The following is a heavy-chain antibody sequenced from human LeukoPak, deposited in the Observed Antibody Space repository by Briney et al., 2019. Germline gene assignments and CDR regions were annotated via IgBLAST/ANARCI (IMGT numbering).Heavy chain of an antibody. CDR1: GFTFSDYY. Sequence: SGGSLRLSCAASGFTFSDYYMSWVRQAPGKGLEWVSVIYSGGSTYYADSVKGRFTISRDNSKNTLYLQMNSLRAEDTAVYYCASGQLERLYYYYGMDVWGQGTTVTVSS. J-gene: IGHJ6*02. CDR3: ASGQLERLYYYYGMDV. V-gene: IGHV3-53*01. D-gene: IGHD1-1*01. CDR2: IYSGGST.